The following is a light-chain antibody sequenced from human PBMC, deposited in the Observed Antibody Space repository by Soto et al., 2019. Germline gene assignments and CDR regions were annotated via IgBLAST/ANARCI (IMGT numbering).Light chain of an antibody. CDR3: QQRSNWPIT. V-gene: IGKV3D-20*02. CDR1: QSVSSSY. CDR2: GAS. J-gene: IGKJ1*01. Sequence: EIVLTHSAGTLAFSAGEIATLSVRASQSVSSSYLAWYQQKPVQAPRLLIYGASSRATGIPDRFSGSGSGTDFTPPISSLEHADFAVYYCQQRSNWPITFGQGTKVDIK.